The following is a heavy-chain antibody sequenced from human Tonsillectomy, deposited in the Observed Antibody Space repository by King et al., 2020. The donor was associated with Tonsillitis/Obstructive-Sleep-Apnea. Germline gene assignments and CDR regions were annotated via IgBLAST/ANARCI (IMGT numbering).Heavy chain of an antibody. CDR3: ARDLVFGVVISGYPNYMDV. J-gene: IGHJ6*03. CDR2: ISGGSSTV. Sequence: VQLVESGGGLVQPGGSLRLSCVASGFSFSGYSMSWVRQAPGKGLEWVSYISGGSSTVYYADSVKGRFTVSRDNAKDSLYLQMNSLTDEDTAVYYCARDLVFGVVISGYPNYMDVWGKGTTVTVSS. V-gene: IGHV3-48*02. D-gene: IGHD3-3*01. CDR1: GFSFSGYS.